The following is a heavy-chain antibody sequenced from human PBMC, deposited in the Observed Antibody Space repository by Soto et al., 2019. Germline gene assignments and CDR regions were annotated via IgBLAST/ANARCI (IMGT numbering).Heavy chain of an antibody. V-gene: IGHV3-23*01. CDR1: GFTFSSYA. D-gene: IGHD3-16*02. Sequence: GGSLRLSCAASGFTFSSYAMSWVRQAPGKGLEWVSAISGSGGSTYYADSVKGRFTISRDNSKNTLYLQMNSLRAEDTAVYYCAKDSGSYDYIWGSYRYLFDYWGQGTLVTVSS. CDR2: ISGSGGST. J-gene: IGHJ4*02. CDR3: AKDSGSYDYIWGSYRYLFDY.